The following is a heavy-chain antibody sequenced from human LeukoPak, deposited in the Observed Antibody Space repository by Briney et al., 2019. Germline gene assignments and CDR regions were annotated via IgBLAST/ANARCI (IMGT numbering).Heavy chain of an antibody. CDR2: ISAHNGNS. D-gene: IGHD6-25*01. V-gene: IGHV1-18*01. Sequence: DPVKPCCNASGFTFSNYGFSSVRQAPGQGLEWMGWISAHNGNSNYAQKLQGRVTMTTDTSTSTAYMEPMSLRSDDTAVYYCARDRDAGSVGDFNYWGQGTLVTVSS. CDR1: GFTFSNYG. J-gene: IGHJ4*02. CDR3: ARDRDAGSVGDFNY.